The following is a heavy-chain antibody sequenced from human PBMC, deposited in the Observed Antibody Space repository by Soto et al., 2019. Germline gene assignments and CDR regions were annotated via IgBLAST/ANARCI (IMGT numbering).Heavy chain of an antibody. CDR2: ISSSSSTI. CDR1: GFTFSSYS. D-gene: IGHD7-27*01. J-gene: IGHJ2*01. CDR3: ARVPVGHITGDRRPYWYFDL. Sequence: GGSLRLSCAASGFTFSSYSMNWVRQAPGKGLEWVSYISSSSSTIYYADSVKGRFTISRDNAKNSLYLQMNSLRAEDTAVYYCARVPVGHITGDRRPYWYFDLWGRGTLVTVSS. V-gene: IGHV3-48*04.